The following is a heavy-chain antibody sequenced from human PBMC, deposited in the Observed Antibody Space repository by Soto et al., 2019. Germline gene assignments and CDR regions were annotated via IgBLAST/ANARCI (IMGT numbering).Heavy chain of an antibody. CDR1: GFTFSSYT. V-gene: IGHV3-21*01. Sequence: EVRLVESGGGLVKPGGSLRLSCEASGFTFSSYTMNWVRQAPGKGLECVSSISSSSTSVYYADSVKGRFTISRDNAKNSLYLQMISLRAEDTAVYYCASGPYFEILTGYFDPWGQGTLVTVSS. J-gene: IGHJ5*02. CDR2: ISSSSTSV. D-gene: IGHD3-9*01. CDR3: ASGPYFEILTGYFDP.